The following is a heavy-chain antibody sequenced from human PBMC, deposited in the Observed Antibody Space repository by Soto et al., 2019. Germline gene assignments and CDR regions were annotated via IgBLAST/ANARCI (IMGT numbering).Heavy chain of an antibody. D-gene: IGHD2-15*01. V-gene: IGHV4-30-2*01. Sequence: TLSLTCAVSGDTISTGGYSWAWIRQPPGKALEWIGHTYHSGNPYYNPSLKSRVTLSVDKSNNRLSLRLTSVSAADTAMYYCTRRPFRTTSGGIDYWGRGTLVTVSS. CDR1: GDTISTGGYS. CDR2: TYHSGNP. J-gene: IGHJ4*02. CDR3: TRRPFRTTSGGIDY.